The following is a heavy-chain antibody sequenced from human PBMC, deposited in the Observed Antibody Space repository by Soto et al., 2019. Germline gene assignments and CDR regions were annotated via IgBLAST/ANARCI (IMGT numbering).Heavy chain of an antibody. Sequence: SETLSLTCTVSGGSIIHYCWTWIRQTPGKGLEWMGYIYYSGTTTNYNPSLKSRVTLSVDTSKNQFSLKLSSVTAADTAVYYCARLGGSYAVPHFDYWGQGTLVTVSS. CDR1: GGSIIHYC. D-gene: IGHD1-26*01. CDR2: IYYSGTT. V-gene: IGHV4-59*08. J-gene: IGHJ4*02. CDR3: ARLGGSYAVPHFDY.